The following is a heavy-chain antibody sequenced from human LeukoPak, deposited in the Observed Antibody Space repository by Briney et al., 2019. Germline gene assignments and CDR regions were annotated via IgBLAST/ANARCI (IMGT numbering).Heavy chain of an antibody. V-gene: IGHV3-48*03. CDR2: ISSSGTTI. CDR1: GFTFSSYE. D-gene: IGHD6-13*01. Sequence: PGGSLRLSCAASGFTFSSYEMNWVRQAPGKGLEWVSYISSSGTTIYYADSVKGRFTISRDNAKNSLYLQMNSLRAEDTAVYYCAREPNSDSTLDYWGQGTLVTVSS. J-gene: IGHJ4*02. CDR3: AREPNSDSTLDY.